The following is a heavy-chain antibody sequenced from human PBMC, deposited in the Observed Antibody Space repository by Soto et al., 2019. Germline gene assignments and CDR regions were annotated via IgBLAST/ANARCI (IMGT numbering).Heavy chain of an antibody. CDR2: IYYSGST. J-gene: IGHJ4*02. V-gene: IGHV4-59*01. CDR1: GGSISSYY. CDR3: ARLEMATPSGDY. D-gene: IGHD5-12*01. Sequence: SETLSLTCTVSGGSISSYYWSWIRQPPGKGLEWIGDIYYSGSTNYNPSLKSRVTISVDTSKNQFSLKLSSVTAADTAVYYCARLEMATPSGDYWGQRTLVTVSS.